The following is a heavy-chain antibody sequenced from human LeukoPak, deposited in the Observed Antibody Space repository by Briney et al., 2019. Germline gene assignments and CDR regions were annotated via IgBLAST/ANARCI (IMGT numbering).Heavy chain of an antibody. CDR3: ARGSYYYDSSGYFIY. D-gene: IGHD3-22*01. V-gene: IGHV1-2*02. Sequence: ASVKVSCKASGYTFTGYYMHWVRQAPGQGLEWMGWINPNSGGTNYAQKFQGRVTMTRDTSIGTAYMELSRLRSDDTAVYYCARGSYYYDSSGYFIYWGQGTLVTVSS. J-gene: IGHJ4*02. CDR2: INPNSGGT. CDR1: GYTFTGYY.